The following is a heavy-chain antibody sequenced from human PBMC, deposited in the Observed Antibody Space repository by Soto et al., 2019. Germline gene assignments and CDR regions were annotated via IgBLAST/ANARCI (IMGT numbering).Heavy chain of an antibody. CDR2: VYSTGST. CDR3: AREGMGFGY. J-gene: IGHJ4*02. D-gene: IGHD1-26*01. Sequence: QLVESGGGLIQPGGSLRLSCAASGFTVSSYYMSWVRHAPGKGLEWVSVVYSTGSTYYADYVKGRFNISRDISKNMIDRQMDSLRSEDTAVYYCAREGMGFGYWGQGTLVTVSS. CDR1: GFTVSSYY. V-gene: IGHV3-53*01.